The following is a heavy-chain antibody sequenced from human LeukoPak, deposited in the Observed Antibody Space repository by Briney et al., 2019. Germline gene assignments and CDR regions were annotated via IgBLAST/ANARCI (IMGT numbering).Heavy chain of an antibody. CDR2: IYHSGST. V-gene: IGHV4-38-2*02. CDR1: GYSISSGYY. Sequence: RASETLSLTCTVSGYSISSGYYWGWIRQPPGKGLEWIGSIYHSGSTYYNPSLKSRVTISVDTSKNQFSLKLSSVTAADTAVYYCARVVSGIAAAGTCWFDPWGQGTLVTVSS. D-gene: IGHD6-13*01. J-gene: IGHJ5*02. CDR3: ARVVSGIAAAGTCWFDP.